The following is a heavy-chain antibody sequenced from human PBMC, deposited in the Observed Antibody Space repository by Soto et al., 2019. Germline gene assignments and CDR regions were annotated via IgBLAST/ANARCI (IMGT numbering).Heavy chain of an antibody. CDR1: GFTFGDYA. CDR2: IRSKAYGGTT. CDR3: TSDGSKLYCTNGVCPDAFDI. Sequence: GGSLRLSCTASGFTFGDYAMSWFRQAPGKGLEWVGFIRSKAYGGTTEYAASVKGRFTISRDDSKSIAYLQMNSLKTEDTAAYYCTSDGSKLYCTNGVCPDAFDIWGQGTMVTVSS. V-gene: IGHV3-49*03. D-gene: IGHD2-8*01. J-gene: IGHJ3*02.